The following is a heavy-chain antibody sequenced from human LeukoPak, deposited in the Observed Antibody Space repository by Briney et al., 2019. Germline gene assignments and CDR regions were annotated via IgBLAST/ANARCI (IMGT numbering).Heavy chain of an antibody. J-gene: IGHJ6*03. CDR3: ARDHDSGYDFPPSYCMDV. CDR2: ISSSGSTI. CDR1: GFTFSNYE. D-gene: IGHD5-12*01. Sequence: PGGSLRLSCAASGFTFSNYEMNWVRQAPGKGLEWVSYISSSGSTIYYADSVKGRFTISRDNAKNSLYLQMNSLRAEDTAVYYCARDHDSGYDFPPSYCMDVWGKGTTVTVSS. V-gene: IGHV3-48*03.